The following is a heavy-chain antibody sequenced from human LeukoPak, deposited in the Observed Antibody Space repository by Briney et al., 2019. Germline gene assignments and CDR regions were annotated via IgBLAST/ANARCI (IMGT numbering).Heavy chain of an antibody. Sequence: PSETLSLTCTVSGGSISSYYWSWIRQPPGKGLEWIGYIYYSGSTNYNPSLKSRVTISVDTSKNQFSLKLSSVTAADTAVYYCARQIPGPDYYYYGMDVWGQGTTVTVSS. CDR3: ARQIPGPDYYYYGMDV. D-gene: IGHD2-21*01. CDR2: IYYSGST. CDR1: GGSISSYY. V-gene: IGHV4-59*08. J-gene: IGHJ6*02.